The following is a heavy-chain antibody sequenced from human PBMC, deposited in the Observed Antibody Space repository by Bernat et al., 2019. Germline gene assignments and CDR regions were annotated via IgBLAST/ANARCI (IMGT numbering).Heavy chain of an antibody. V-gene: IGHV4-39*01. CDR2: IYYSGST. D-gene: IGHD2-15*01. J-gene: IGHJ4*02. Sequence: QLQLQESGPGLVKPSETLSLTCTVSGGSISSSSYYWGWIRQPPGKGLEWIGSIYYSGSTYYNPSLKSRVTISVDTSKNQFSLKLSSGTAADTAVYYCARRRVRGVGVASFDYWGQGTLVTVSS. CDR1: GGSISSSSYY. CDR3: ARRRVRGVGVASFDY.